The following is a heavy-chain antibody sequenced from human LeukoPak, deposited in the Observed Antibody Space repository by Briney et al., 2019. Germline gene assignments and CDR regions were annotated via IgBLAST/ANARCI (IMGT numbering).Heavy chain of an antibody. Sequence: GESLKISCKGSGYSFTSYWIGWVRQMPGKGLEGMGIIYPGDSDTRYSPSFQGQVSISADKSIITAYLQWSSLKASDSALYYCAKNHGSSGYSFDYWGQGTLVTVSS. CDR1: GYSFTSYW. CDR2: IYPGDSDT. J-gene: IGHJ4*02. CDR3: AKNHGSSGYSFDY. D-gene: IGHD3-22*01. V-gene: IGHV5-51*01.